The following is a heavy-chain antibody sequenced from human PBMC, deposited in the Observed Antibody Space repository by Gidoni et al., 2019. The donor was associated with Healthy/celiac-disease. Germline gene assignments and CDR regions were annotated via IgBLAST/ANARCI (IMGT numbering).Heavy chain of an antibody. CDR3: ARVGGDYDFWSGYLRLYYYYGMDV. J-gene: IGHJ6*02. CDR2: IYYSGST. CDR1: GGSISSYY. V-gene: IGHV4-59*01. Sequence: QVQLQESGPGLVKPSETLSLTCTVSGGSISSYYWSWIRQPPGKGLEWIGYIYYSGSTNYNPSLKSRVTISVDTSKNQFSLKLSSVTAADTAVYYCARVGGDYDFWSGYLRLYYYYGMDVWGQGTTVTVSS. D-gene: IGHD3-3*01.